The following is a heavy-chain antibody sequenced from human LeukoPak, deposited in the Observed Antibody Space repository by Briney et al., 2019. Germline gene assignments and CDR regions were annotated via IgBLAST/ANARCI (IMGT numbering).Heavy chain of an antibody. D-gene: IGHD3-3*01. Sequence: SSETLSLTCAVYGGSFSGYYWSWIRQPPGKGLEWIGEINHSGSTNYNPSLKSRVTISVDTSKNQFSLKLSSVTAADTAVYYCARGPRIFGPWGQGTLVTVSS. CDR2: INHSGST. CDR1: GGSFSGYY. V-gene: IGHV4-34*01. J-gene: IGHJ5*02. CDR3: ARGPRIFGP.